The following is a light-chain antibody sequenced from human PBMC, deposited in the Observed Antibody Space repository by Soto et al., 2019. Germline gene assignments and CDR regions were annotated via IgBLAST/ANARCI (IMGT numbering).Light chain of an antibody. CDR1: SSDVGTYNY. V-gene: IGLV2-14*01. Sequence: QSALTQPVSVSGSPGQSITISCTGTSSDVGTYNYVSWHQQHPGQAPKLMIYEVSHRPSGVSDRFSASKSGNTASLTISGLQAGDEADYYCSSYRSSSTYVFGTGTKVTVL. J-gene: IGLJ1*01. CDR3: SSYRSSSTYV. CDR2: EVS.